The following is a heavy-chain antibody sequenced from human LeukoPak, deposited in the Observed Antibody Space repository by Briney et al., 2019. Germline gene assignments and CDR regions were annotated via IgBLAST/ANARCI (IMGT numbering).Heavy chain of an antibody. D-gene: IGHD3-22*01. J-gene: IGHJ3*02. CDR2: IYHSGST. CDR3: ARGDDSSGYAFDI. V-gene: IGHV4-4*02. Sequence: SGTLSLTCAVSGGSISSSNWWSWVRQPPGKGLEWIGEIYHSGSTNYNPSLKGRVTISVDTSKNQFSLKLSSVTAADTAVYYCARGDDSSGYAFDIWGQGTMVTVSS. CDR1: GGSISSSNW.